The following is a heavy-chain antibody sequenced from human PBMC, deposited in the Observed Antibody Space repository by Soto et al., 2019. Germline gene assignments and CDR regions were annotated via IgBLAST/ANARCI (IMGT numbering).Heavy chain of an antibody. CDR1: GGTFSSYA. CDR3: AREGSDYDALDY. D-gene: IGHD3-22*01. Sequence: SVKVSCKASGGTFSSYAISWVRQAPGQGLEWMGGIIPIFGTANYAQKFQGRVTITADESTSTAYMELSSMRSEDTAVYYCAREGSDYDALDYWGQGTLVTVSS. J-gene: IGHJ4*02. CDR2: IIPIFGTA. V-gene: IGHV1-69*01.